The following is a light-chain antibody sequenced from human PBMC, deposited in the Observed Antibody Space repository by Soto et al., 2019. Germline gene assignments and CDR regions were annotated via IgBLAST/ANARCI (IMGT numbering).Light chain of an antibody. CDR3: TSYTSTSTPYV. CDR2: DVY. CDR1: SSDVGRYTY. J-gene: IGLJ1*01. Sequence: QSALTHPASGSGSPGRALTIFCAGTSSDVGRYTYVSWYQQHPGKAPKLIIYDVYNRPSGVSNRFSGSKSGNTASLTISGLQAEDEADYYCTSYTSTSTPYVFGGGTKVTVL. V-gene: IGLV2-14*01.